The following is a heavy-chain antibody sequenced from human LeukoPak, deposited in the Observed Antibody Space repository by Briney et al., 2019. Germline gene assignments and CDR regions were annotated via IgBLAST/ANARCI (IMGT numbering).Heavy chain of an antibody. CDR1: GFAFSSSD. Sequence: GGSLRLSCAASGFAFSSSDIHWVRQAPGKGLEWVSFIRYDGSDENYADSVKGRFTISRDNSKNTLYLQMNSLRTEDTAVYYCAKAPLFDYWGQGTLVTVSS. CDR3: AKAPLFDY. J-gene: IGHJ4*02. V-gene: IGHV3-30*02. CDR2: IRYDGSDE.